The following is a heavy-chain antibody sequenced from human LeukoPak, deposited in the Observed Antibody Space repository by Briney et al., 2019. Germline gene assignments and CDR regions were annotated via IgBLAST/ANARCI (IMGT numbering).Heavy chain of an antibody. D-gene: IGHD6-19*01. CDR3: AKDRWGAVASFDY. CDR2: IRYDGNNK. CDR1: GFPFSDYV. Sequence: GGSLRLSCAASGFPFSDYVMHWVRQAPGKGLEWVSVIRYDGNNKYYADSVKGRFTISRDNSKNTLYLQMNSLESEDTAVYYCAKDRWGAVASFDYWGQGTLVTVSS. V-gene: IGHV3-30*02. J-gene: IGHJ4*02.